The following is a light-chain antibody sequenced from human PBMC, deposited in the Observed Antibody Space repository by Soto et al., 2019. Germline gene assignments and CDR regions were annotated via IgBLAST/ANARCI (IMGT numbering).Light chain of an antibody. Sequence: QSALTQPASVSGSPGQSITISCTGTSNDFGGDDYVSWYQQYPGKAPKLMIYDVTNRPSGVSIRFSGSKSGNTASLTISGLQAEDEADYYCSAHTVRSTGVFGTGTKLTVL. CDR2: DVT. J-gene: IGLJ1*01. CDR3: SAHTVRSTGV. V-gene: IGLV2-14*03. CDR1: SNDFGGDDY.